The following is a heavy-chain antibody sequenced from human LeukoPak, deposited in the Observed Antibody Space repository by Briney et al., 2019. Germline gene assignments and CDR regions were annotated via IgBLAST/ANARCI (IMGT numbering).Heavy chain of an antibody. Sequence: GGSLRLSCAASGFTFSNYWMNWVRQAPGKGLEWVANINQDGSEIYYVDSVKGRFTISRDNAKNSLYLQMNSLRAEDTALYYCAKDIRTYSSSWRGAFDIWGQGTMVTVSS. D-gene: IGHD6-13*01. J-gene: IGHJ3*02. V-gene: IGHV3-7*03. CDR2: INQDGSEI. CDR1: GFTFSNYW. CDR3: AKDIRTYSSSWRGAFDI.